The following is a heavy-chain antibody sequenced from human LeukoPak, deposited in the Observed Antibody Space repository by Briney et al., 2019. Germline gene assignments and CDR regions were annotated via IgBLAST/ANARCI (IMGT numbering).Heavy chain of an antibody. CDR3: AKETTIFGVVIIEIGGGMDV. CDR2: IIPILGIA. CDR1: GGTFSSYA. D-gene: IGHD3-3*01. J-gene: IGHJ6*02. V-gene: IGHV1-69*04. Sequence: SVKVSCKASGGTFSSYAIIWVRQAPGQGLEWMGRIIPILGIANYAQKFQGRVTITADKSTSTAYMELSSLRSEDTAVYYCAKETTIFGVVIIEIGGGMDVWGQGTTVTVSS.